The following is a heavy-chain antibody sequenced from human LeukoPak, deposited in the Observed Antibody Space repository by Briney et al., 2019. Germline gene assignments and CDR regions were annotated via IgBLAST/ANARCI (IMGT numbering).Heavy chain of an antibody. CDR2: IYYSGST. V-gene: IGHV4-59*08. D-gene: IGHD6-19*01. J-gene: IGHJ4*02. Sequence: SETPSLTCTVSSGSISTNYWSWIRQPPGRGLEWIGYIYYSGSTYFNPSPKSRVTMSIDTSKNQFSLNLASVTAADTAVYYCARTRPGTGYFFDYWGRGTLVTVSS. CDR1: SGSISTNY. CDR3: ARTRPGTGYFFDY.